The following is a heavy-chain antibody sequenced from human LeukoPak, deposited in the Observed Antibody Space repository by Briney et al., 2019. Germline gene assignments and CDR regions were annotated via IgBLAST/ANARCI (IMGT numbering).Heavy chain of an antibody. V-gene: IGHV3-7*01. CDR1: GFTFSSYW. D-gene: IGHD3-3*01. CDR3: AREWNDFWSGKSFDY. CDR2: IKQDGSEK. J-gene: IGHJ4*02. Sequence: GGSLRLSCAASGFTFSSYWMSWVRQTPGKGLEWVANIKQDGSEKYYVDSVKGRFTISRDNAKNSLYLQMHSLRAEDTAVYYCAREWNDFWSGKSFDYWGQGTLVTVSS.